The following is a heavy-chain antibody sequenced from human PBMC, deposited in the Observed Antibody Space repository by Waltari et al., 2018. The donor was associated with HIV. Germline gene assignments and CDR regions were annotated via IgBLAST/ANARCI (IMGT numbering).Heavy chain of an antibody. J-gene: IGHJ6*02. V-gene: IGHV3-73*01. CDR1: GFTFSDSH. D-gene: IGHD2-8*01. CDR3: ALYGFGPRYYGMDV. CDR2: MTSKGDNYAT. Sequence: EVQLVESGGGLVQPGGSLKVSCAASGFTFSDSHIHWVRQASGRGLEWVGRMTSKGDNYATAYAASVKGRFTISRDDSKNTADLQMNSLKTEDTAIYYCALYGFGPRYYGMDVWGQGTTVTVSS.